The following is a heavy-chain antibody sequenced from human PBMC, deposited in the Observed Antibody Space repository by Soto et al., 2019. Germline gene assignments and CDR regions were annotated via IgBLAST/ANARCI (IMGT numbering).Heavy chain of an antibody. CDR2: IYYSGST. V-gene: IGHV4-59*08. Sequence: QVQLQESGPGLVKPSETLSLTCTVSGGSISSYYWSWLRQPPGKGLEWIGYIYYSGSTNYNPSLKSRATVELDTSKHQFSLKLISVTAADTAVYYCARTGYCRGCRCFPYWFDPWGQGTLVTVSS. CDR1: GGSISSYY. CDR3: ARTGYCRGCRCFPYWFDP. D-gene: IGHD2-15*01. J-gene: IGHJ5*02.